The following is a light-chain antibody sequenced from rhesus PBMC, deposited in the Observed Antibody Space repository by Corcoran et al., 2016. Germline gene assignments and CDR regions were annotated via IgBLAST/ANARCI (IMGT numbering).Light chain of an antibody. Sequence: DIVMTQTPLSLPVTPGEPASISCRSSQSLLHSNGYTYLFWYLQTPGQSPQLLIYLGSNRASGVPDRVRGSGSGTDFTLKISRVEAEDVGVYYCLQDIQLPRTFGQGTKVEIK. J-gene: IGKJ1*01. CDR3: LQDIQLPRT. V-gene: IGKV2-78*01. CDR1: QSLLHSNGYTY. CDR2: LGS.